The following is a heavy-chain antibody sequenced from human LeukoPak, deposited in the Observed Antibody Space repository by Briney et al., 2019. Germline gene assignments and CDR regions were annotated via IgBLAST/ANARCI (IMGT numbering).Heavy chain of an antibody. V-gene: IGHV4-61*02. CDR2: IYTSGST. D-gene: IGHD1-7*01. J-gene: IGHJ2*01. CDR3: ARVVSGTKVGGLYWYFDL. Sequence: PSETLSLTCTVSGGSISSGSYYWSWIRQPAGKGLEWIGRIYTSGSTNYNPSLKSRVTISVDTSKNQFSLKLSSVTAADTAVYYCARVVSGTKVGGLYWYFDLWGRGTLVTVSS. CDR1: GGSISSGSYY.